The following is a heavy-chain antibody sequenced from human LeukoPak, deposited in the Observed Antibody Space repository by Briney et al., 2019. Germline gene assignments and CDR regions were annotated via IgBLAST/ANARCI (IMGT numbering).Heavy chain of an antibody. Sequence: PGGSLRLSCAASGFTFSRFGMFWARQAPGKGLEWVAVIRYDGSTQSYADSVKGRFTISRDNSKNTLYLQMNSLRAEDTAVYYCAIFFPRRRRNTIYYFEYWGQGTLVTVSS. D-gene: IGHD3-9*01. CDR3: AIFFPRRRRNTIYYFEY. V-gene: IGHV3-30*02. CDR2: IRYDGSTQ. J-gene: IGHJ4*02. CDR1: GFTFSRFG.